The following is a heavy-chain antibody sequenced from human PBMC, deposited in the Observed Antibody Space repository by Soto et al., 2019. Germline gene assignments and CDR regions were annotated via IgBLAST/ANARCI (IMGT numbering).Heavy chain of an antibody. CDR1: SGSISTSY. V-gene: IGHV4-59*08. CDR2: IYYSGST. CDR3: ARLNDYGDLFDY. D-gene: IGHD4-17*01. J-gene: IGHJ4*02. Sequence: SETLSLTCTVSSGSISTSYWSWIRQPPDKGLEWIGYIYYSGSTNYNPSLKSRVTISVDASKNQFSLKLSSVTAADTAVYYCARLNDYGDLFDYWGQRTLVTVSS.